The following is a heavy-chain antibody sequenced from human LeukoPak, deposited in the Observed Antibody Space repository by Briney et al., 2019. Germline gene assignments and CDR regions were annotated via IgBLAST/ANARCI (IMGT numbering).Heavy chain of an antibody. D-gene: IGHD1-26*01. CDR1: GFSFSNFA. CDR2: ISHDGTTK. J-gene: IGHJ4*02. Sequence: GGSLRLSCAASGFSFSNFAIHWVRQAPGKGLEWLAVISHDGTTKYYADSVKGRFTISRDNSNNSLSLQMSSLSAEDTAVYYCARARGRWHLLPLDFWGQGTLVTVSS. CDR3: ARARGRWHLLPLDF. V-gene: IGHV3-30*04.